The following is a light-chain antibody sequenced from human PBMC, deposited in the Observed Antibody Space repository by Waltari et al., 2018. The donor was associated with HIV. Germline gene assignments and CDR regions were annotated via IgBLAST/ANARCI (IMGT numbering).Light chain of an antibody. CDR1: QSLLHNDGRTY. CDR2: EVS. Sequence: EIVMTQTPLSLSVTPGQPASRSCKSSQSLLHNDGRTYLYWYLQKPGQSPQLLMYEVSNRFSGVPDRFSGSGSGTDFTLKISRVEAEDVGVYYCMQSIQLPLTFGPGTKVDIK. J-gene: IGKJ3*01. CDR3: MQSIQLPLT. V-gene: IGKV2D-29*02.